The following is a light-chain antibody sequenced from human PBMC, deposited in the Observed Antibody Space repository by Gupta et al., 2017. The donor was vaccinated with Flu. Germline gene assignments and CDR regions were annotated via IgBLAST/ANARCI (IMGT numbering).Light chain of an antibody. Sequence: TLSLSPGERATLSCRASQSVSSSLAWYQQKPGQAPRLLIYDASNRATGIPARFSGSGSETDFTLTISGLEPEDFAVYYCQQRSNWPPLITFGQGTRLEIK. CDR3: QQRSNWPPLIT. CDR2: DAS. J-gene: IGKJ5*01. V-gene: IGKV3-11*01. CDR1: QSVSSS.